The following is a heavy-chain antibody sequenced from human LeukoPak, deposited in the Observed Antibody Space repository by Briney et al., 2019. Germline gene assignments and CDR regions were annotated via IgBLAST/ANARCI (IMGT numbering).Heavy chain of an antibody. CDR2: INTDGSST. V-gene: IGHV3-74*01. D-gene: IGHD3-16*01. Sequence: SGGSLRLSCAASGFTFGTYWMHWVRQAPGKGLVWVSRINTDGSSTNYADSVKGRFTISRDNAKNTVYLQMNSLRAEDTAVYYCANGAFRLYYIDVWGKGTTVTVSS. CDR3: ANGAFRLYYIDV. CDR1: GFTFGTYW. J-gene: IGHJ6*03.